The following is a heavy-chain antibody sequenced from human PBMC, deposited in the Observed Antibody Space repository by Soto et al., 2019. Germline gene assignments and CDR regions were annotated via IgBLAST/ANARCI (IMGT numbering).Heavy chain of an antibody. Sequence: PGGSLRLSCAACGFTFSSYAMHWVRQAPGKGLEWVAVISYDGSNKYYADSVKGRFTISRDNSKNTLYLQMNSLRAEDTAVYYCARDRLDIVSRITIFGVALPYYYYGMDVWGQGATVTVSS. D-gene: IGHD3-3*01. J-gene: IGHJ6*02. CDR2: ISYDGSNK. V-gene: IGHV3-30-3*01. CDR3: ARDRLDIVSRITIFGVALPYYYYGMDV. CDR1: GFTFSSYA.